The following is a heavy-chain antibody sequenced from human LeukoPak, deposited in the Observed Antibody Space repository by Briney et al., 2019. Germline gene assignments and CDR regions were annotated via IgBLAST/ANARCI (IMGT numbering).Heavy chain of an antibody. J-gene: IGHJ4*02. CDR2: INPNSGGT. Sequence: ASVKVSCKASGYTFTGYYMHWVRQAPGQGLEWMGWINPNSGGTNYAQKFQGRVTMTRDTSISTAYMELSRLRSDDTAVYYCARVYGNGSPDFRLDYWGQGTLVTVSS. V-gene: IGHV1-2*02. D-gene: IGHD4-11*01. CDR1: GYTFTGYY. CDR3: ARVYGNGSPDFRLDY.